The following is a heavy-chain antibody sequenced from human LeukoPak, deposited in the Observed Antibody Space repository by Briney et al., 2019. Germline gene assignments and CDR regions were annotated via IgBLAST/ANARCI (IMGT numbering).Heavy chain of an antibody. Sequence: GGSLRLSCAASGFTFSSYEMNWVRQAPGKGLEWVSYISSSGSTIYYADSVKGRFTISRDNAENSLYLQMNSLRAEDTAVYYCARPNHFWSGYHYYFDYWGQGTLVTVSS. CDR2: ISSSGSTI. V-gene: IGHV3-48*03. CDR1: GFTFSSYE. CDR3: ARPNHFWSGYHYYFDY. D-gene: IGHD3-3*01. J-gene: IGHJ4*02.